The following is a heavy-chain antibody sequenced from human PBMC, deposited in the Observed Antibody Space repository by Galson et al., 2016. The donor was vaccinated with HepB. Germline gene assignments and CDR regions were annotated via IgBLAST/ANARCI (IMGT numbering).Heavy chain of an antibody. Sequence: SETLSLTCNVSGGSISSYFWSWIRQTPGKDLEWIGYIYKTGITNYSPSLKSRVTISVDASRNQFKVRSVTAADTAVYYCARGVTGTPYFDFWGQGALVTVSS. CDR2: IYKTGIT. CDR1: GGSISSYF. J-gene: IGHJ4*02. V-gene: IGHV4-59*01. D-gene: IGHD1-14*01. CDR3: ARGVTGTPYFDF.